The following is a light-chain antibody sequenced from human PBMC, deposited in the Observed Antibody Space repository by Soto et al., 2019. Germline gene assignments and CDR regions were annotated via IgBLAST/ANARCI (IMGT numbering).Light chain of an antibody. Sequence: ETVMTQSPGTLSVSPGESATLSCGTSQSVSGNLAWYQQKPGQAPRLLIYGASTRATGIPARFSGSGSGTEFTLTISYLRPEDSAVYFCQQYHDWVTFGGGTRVEI. CDR1: QSVSGN. V-gene: IGKV3D-15*01. CDR3: QQYHDWVT. CDR2: GAS. J-gene: IGKJ4*01.